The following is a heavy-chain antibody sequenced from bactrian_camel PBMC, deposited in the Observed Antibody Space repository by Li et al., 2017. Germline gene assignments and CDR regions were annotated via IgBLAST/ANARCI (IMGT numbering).Heavy chain of an antibody. CDR3: VADRSGDLYRPFDYCAGSWAPNY. CDR1: GFPLPDSD. Sequence: HVQLVESGGGAVQAGETLTLTCRAPGFPLPDSDIGWFRQAPGKEREGVAAIYNGGERTYYARDVQGRFTISQDNTRNTVYLQMNSLKPEDTATYYCVADRSGDLYRPFDYCAGSWAPNYWGQGTQVTVS. V-gene: IGHV3S63*01. J-gene: IGHJ4*01. CDR2: IYNGGERT. D-gene: IGHD3*01.